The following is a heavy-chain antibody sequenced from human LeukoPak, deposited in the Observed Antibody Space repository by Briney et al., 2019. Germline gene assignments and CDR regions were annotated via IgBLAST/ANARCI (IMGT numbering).Heavy chain of an antibody. J-gene: IGHJ6*03. CDR3: ARDLDYYGSGSYQGQGAYYYMDV. CDR2: INPNSGGT. Sequence: GASVKVSCKASGYTFTSYGISWVRQAPGQGLEWMGWINPNSGGTNYAQKFQGRVTMTRDTSISTAYMELSRLRSDDTAVYYCARDLDYYGSGSYQGQGAYYYMDVWGKGTTVTVSS. CDR1: GYTFTSYG. V-gene: IGHV1-2*02. D-gene: IGHD3-10*01.